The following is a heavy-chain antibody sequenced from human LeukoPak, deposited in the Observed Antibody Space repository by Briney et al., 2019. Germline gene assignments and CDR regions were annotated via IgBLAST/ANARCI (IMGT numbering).Heavy chain of an antibody. CDR1: GFTFSNYA. CDR2: VNQDGTEM. CDR3: ARGYSDYGGGDFDS. Sequence: GGSLRLSCAASGFTFSNYAMSWVRQAPGKGLEWVANVNQDGTEMHYVDSVKGRFTISRDNAKNFLHLQMNSLRDDDTAVYYCARGYSDYGGGDFDSWGQGTLVTVSS. D-gene: IGHD4-11*01. J-gene: IGHJ4*02. V-gene: IGHV3-7*04.